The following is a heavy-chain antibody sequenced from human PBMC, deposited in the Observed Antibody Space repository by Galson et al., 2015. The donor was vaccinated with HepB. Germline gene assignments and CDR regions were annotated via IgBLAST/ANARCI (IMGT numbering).Heavy chain of an antibody. CDR1: GFTFSNYG. D-gene: IGHD1-7*01. J-gene: IGHJ4*02. CDR3: AREDNWNYWLY. Sequence: SLRLSCAASGFTFSNYGLHWVRQGPGKGLEWVAIISYDGTDKKYADSVKGRFTISRDNSKNTLYRQLNSLRVEDTAVYYCAREDNWNYWLYWGQGTLVTVSS. CDR2: ISYDGTDK. V-gene: IGHV3-30*03.